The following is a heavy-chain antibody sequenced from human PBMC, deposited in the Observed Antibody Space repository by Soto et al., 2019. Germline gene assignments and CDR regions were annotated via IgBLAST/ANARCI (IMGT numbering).Heavy chain of an antibody. CDR3: AREYSSGWASDAFDI. CDR2: IYYSGST. J-gene: IGHJ3*02. D-gene: IGHD6-19*01. V-gene: IGHV4-59*12. CDR1: GGSISSYY. Sequence: SETLSLTCTVSGGSISSYYWSWIRQPPGKGLEWIGYIYYSGSTNYTPSLKSRVTISVDTSKNQFSLKLSSVTAADTAVYYCAREYSSGWASDAFDIWGQGTMVTVSS.